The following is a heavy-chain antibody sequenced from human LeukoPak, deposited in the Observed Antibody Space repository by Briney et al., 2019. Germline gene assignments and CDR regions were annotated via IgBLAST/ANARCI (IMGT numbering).Heavy chain of an antibody. CDR3: ARFLEWFDYYYGMDV. V-gene: IGHV4-59*01. D-gene: IGHD3-3*01. J-gene: IGHJ6*02. CDR2: IYYSGST. CDR1: GGSINSYY. Sequence: SETLSLTCTVSGGSINSYYWSWIRQPPGKGLEWIGYIYYSGSTNYNPSLKSRVTISVDTSKNQFSLKLSSVTAADTAVYYCARFLEWFDYYYGMDVWGQGTTVTVSS.